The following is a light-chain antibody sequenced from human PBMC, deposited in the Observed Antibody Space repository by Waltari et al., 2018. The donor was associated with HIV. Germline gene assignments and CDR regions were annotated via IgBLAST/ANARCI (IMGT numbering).Light chain of an antibody. CDR2: RDY. V-gene: IGLV1-47*01. CDR3: VAWDDSLSGYV. Sequence: QSVLTQPPSASGTLGQRVTIPCPGSSPTVGIKPVSWFQQVPGTAPKLLIYRDYQRRSGIPDRFSGSKSGASASLTISGLRSEDEADYYCVAWDDSLSGYVFGTGTKVSVL. CDR1: SPTVGIKP. J-gene: IGLJ1*01.